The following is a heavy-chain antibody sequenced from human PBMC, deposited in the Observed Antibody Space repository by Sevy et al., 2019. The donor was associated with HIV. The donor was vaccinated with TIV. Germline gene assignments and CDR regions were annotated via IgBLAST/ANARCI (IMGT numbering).Heavy chain of an antibody. D-gene: IGHD3-16*01. CDR2: MNQDGTER. V-gene: IGHV3-7*01. J-gene: IGHJ4*02. CDR1: GFTFRSYW. CDR3: VREGLGGFSYSLDC. Sequence: GGSLRLSCAVSGFTFRSYWMSWVRQAPGKGLEWVATMNQDGTERDYVDSVKGRFTISRDNTKTSLFLQMNSLSAEDTGVYYCVREGLGGFSYSLDCWGQGTLVTVSS.